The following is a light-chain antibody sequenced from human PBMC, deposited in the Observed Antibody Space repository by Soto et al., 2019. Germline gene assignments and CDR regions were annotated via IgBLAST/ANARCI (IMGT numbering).Light chain of an antibody. CDR2: VTS. Sequence: DIQMTQSPSSVSASVGDRVTITCRATQGLIGSLAWYQQKPGKAPKLLISVTSRLQSGVPSRFSGSASGTDFTLTIDSLQPEDLSTYYCQQGHNWPLTFGQGTRLEIK. CDR1: QGLIGS. J-gene: IGKJ5*01. V-gene: IGKV1-12*01. CDR3: QQGHNWPLT.